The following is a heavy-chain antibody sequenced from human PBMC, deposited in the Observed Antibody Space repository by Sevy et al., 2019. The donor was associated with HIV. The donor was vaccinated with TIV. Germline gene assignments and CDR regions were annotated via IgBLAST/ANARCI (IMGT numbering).Heavy chain of an antibody. J-gene: IGHJ6*02. CDR2: IYYSGST. CDR3: ARAGYSDGYGSFGVYYYYYYGMDV. Sequence: SETLSLTCTVSGGSISSGDYYWSWIRQPPGKGLEWIGYIYYSGSTYYNPSLKSRVTISVDTSKNQFSLKLSSVTAADTAVYYCARAGYSDGYGSFGVYYYYYYGMDVWGQGTTVTVSS. V-gene: IGHV4-30-4*01. D-gene: IGHD5-18*01. CDR1: GGSISSGDYY.